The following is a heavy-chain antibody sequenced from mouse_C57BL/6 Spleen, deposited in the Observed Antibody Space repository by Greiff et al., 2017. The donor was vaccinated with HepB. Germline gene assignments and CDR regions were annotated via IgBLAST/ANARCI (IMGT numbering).Heavy chain of an antibody. CDR2: ISSGSSTI. Sequence: DVHLVESGGGLVKPGGSLKLSCAASGFTFSDYGMHWVRQAPEKGLEWVAYISSGSSTIYYADTVKGRFTISRDNAKNTLFLQMTSLRSEDTAMYYCAGGGTGTGYWYFDVWGTGTTVTVSS. D-gene: IGHD4-1*01. CDR3: AGGGTGTGYWYFDV. V-gene: IGHV5-17*01. J-gene: IGHJ1*03. CDR1: GFTFSDYG.